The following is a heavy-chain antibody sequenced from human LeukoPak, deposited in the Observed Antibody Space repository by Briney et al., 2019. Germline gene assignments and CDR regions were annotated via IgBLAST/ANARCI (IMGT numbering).Heavy chain of an antibody. CDR1: GGSISSYY. CDR3: ARTMVYGMDV. J-gene: IGHJ6*02. Sequence: PSETLSLTCTVSGGSISSYYWSWIRQPPEKGLEWIGYIYYSGSTNYNPSLKSRVTISVDTSKNQFSLKLSSVTAADTAVYYCARTMVYGMDVWGQGTTVTVSS. V-gene: IGHV4-59*01. D-gene: IGHD4/OR15-4a*01. CDR2: IYYSGST.